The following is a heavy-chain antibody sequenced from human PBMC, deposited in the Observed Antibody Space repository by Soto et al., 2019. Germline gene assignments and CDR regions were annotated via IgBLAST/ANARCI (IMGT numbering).Heavy chain of an antibody. CDR1: GGSFSGYY. Sequence: SETLSLTCAVYGGSFSGYYWSWIRQPPGKGLEWIGEINHSGSTNYNPSLKSRATISVDTSKNQFFLKLSSVTAADTALYFCARDRRGWFGEPDAFDIWGLGTMVTVSS. CDR3: ARDRRGWFGEPDAFDI. CDR2: INHSGST. D-gene: IGHD3-10*01. J-gene: IGHJ3*02. V-gene: IGHV4-34*01.